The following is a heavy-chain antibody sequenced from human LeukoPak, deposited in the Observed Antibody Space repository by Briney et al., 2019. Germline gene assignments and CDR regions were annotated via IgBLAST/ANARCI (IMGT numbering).Heavy chain of an antibody. D-gene: IGHD1-1*01. J-gene: IGHJ4*02. Sequence: PGRSLRLSCAASGFTFDDYAMHWVRHAPGKGLEWVSGISWNSGSIGYADSVKGRFTISRDNAKNSLYLQMNSLRAEDTALYYCAKGLDWNEYFDYWGQGTLVTVSS. V-gene: IGHV3-9*01. CDR2: ISWNSGSI. CDR1: GFTFDDYA. CDR3: AKGLDWNEYFDY.